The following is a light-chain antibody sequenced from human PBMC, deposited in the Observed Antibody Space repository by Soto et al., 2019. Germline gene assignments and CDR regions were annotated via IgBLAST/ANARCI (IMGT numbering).Light chain of an antibody. Sequence: EIVMTQSPATLSVSPGERATLSCRASQSVATNLAWYQQKPGQPPRLLIYGASTRATGIPARFSGSGSWTEFTLTISSLESVDFAVYSCQQYNNWPWTFGQGTKVDVK. CDR2: GAS. J-gene: IGKJ1*01. V-gene: IGKV3-15*01. CDR3: QQYNNWPWT. CDR1: QSVATN.